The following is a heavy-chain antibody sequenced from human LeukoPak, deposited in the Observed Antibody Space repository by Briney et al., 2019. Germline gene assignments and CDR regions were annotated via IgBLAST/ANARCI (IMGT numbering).Heavy chain of an antibody. CDR3: VRDYQFIQEV. Sequence: GSLRPSRVTPGFTFSNHWMLLVRQAPGKGLMWVSLISTDGKSTRYAESVKGRFTISRDNAKNALYLQMDILRVEDTALYFCVRDYQFIQEVWGQGTTVTVSS. J-gene: IGHJ6*02. V-gene: IGHV3-74*01. CDR2: ISTDGKST. CDR1: GFTFSNHW. D-gene: IGHD2-2*01.